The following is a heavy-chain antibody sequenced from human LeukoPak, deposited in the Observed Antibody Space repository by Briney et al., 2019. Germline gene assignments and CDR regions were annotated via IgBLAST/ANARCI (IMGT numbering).Heavy chain of an antibody. CDR3: ARDLDLGEPFDY. D-gene: IGHD3-10*01. CDR2: ISAYNGNT. V-gene: IGHV1-18*01. J-gene: IGHJ4*02. Sequence: ASVKVSCKASGYTFTSYGISWVRQAPGQGLEWMGWISAYNGNTNYAQKLQGRVTMTTDTSTSTAYMELRSLRSEDTAVYYCARDLDLGEPFDYWGQGTLVTVSS. CDR1: GYTFTSYG.